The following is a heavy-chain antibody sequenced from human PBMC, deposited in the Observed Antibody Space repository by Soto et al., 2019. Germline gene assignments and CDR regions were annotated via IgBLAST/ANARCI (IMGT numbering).Heavy chain of an antibody. V-gene: IGHV3-30-3*01. D-gene: IGHD6-19*01. CDR2: ISYDGSNK. J-gene: IGHJ4*02. Sequence: QVQLVESGGGLVQPGRSLRLSCAASGFTFSSSAMHWVRQAPGKGLEWVAVISYDGSNKYYADSVKGRFTISRDNSKNTLYLQMNSLRAEDTAVYYCARDRYSSGFDYWGQGTLVTVAS. CDR1: GFTFSSSA. CDR3: ARDRYSSGFDY.